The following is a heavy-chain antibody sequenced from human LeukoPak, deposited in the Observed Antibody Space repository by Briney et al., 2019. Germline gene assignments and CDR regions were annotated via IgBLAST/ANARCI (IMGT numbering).Heavy chain of an antibody. CDR3: AKDVLWFGELSIDY. D-gene: IGHD3-10*01. CDR1: GFTFSSYW. V-gene: IGHV3-30*18. Sequence: PGGSLRLSCAASGFTFSSYWMSWVRQAPGKGREWVAVISYDGSNKYYADSVKGRFTISRDNSKNTLYLQMNSLRAEDTAVYYCAKDVLWFGELSIDYWGQGTLVTVSS. J-gene: IGHJ4*02. CDR2: ISYDGSNK.